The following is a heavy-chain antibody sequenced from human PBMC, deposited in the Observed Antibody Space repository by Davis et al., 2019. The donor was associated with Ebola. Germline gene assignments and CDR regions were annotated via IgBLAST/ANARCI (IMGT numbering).Heavy chain of an antibody. CDR2: IYYSGST. J-gene: IGHJ5*02. Sequence: MPSETLSLTCSVSVASISSYYWSWIRQPPGKGLEWIGYIYYSGSTNYNPSLKSRVTISVDTSKNQFSMTLSSVTAADTAMYYFARRGTSSLYAGWFDPWGQGTLVTVSS. V-gene: IGHV4-59*08. CDR3: ARRGTSSLYAGWFDP. CDR1: VASISSYY. D-gene: IGHD6-13*01.